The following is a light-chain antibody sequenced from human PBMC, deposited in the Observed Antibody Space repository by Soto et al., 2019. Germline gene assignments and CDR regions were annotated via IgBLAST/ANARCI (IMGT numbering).Light chain of an antibody. V-gene: IGKV4-1*01. J-gene: IGKJ4*01. Sequence: DIVMTQSPDSLAVSLGERATINCKSSQSVLYSSNNKNYLAWYQQKPGQPPKLLIYWASTRESGVPDRFSGSGSETDFTLTISSLQAEDVAVYYCQQYYSTPPTFGGGTKVVIK. CDR3: QQYYSTPPT. CDR2: WAS. CDR1: QSVLYSSNNKNY.